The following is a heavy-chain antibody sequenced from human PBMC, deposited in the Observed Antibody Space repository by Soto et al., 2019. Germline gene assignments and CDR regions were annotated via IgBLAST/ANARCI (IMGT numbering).Heavy chain of an antibody. J-gene: IGHJ6*02. CDR3: ARDLRTVAGPFRPNYYDDGMDV. D-gene: IGHD6-19*01. CDR2: INPTGGST. V-gene: IGHV1-46*01. Sequence: QVHLVQSGAEVKKPGASVKVSCKASGYTFTSYYLHWVRQAPGPGLEWMGIINPTGGSTSYAQKFQGRVTMTRDTSTSTVDMELSSLRSEDTAVYYCARDLRTVAGPFRPNYYDDGMDVWGQGTTVTVSS. CDR1: GYTFTSYY.